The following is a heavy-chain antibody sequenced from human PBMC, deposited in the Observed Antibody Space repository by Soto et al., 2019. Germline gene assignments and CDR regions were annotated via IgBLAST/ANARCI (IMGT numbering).Heavy chain of an antibody. V-gene: IGHV3-74*01. CDR1: GFIFNSYW. CDR3: ARDRVPQLGYYGMDV. Sequence: GGSLRLSCGASGFIFNSYWMHWVRQAPGKGLVWVSRINTDESSRSYADSVKGRFTISRDNAKNTLYLQMSSLRAEDTAVYFCARDRVPQLGYYGMDVWGQGTTVTVSS. J-gene: IGHJ6*02. D-gene: IGHD2-2*01. CDR2: INTDESSR.